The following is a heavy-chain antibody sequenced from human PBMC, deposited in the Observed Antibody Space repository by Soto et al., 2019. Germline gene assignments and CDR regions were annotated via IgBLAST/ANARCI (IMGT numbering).Heavy chain of an antibody. CDR1: GFTFSSYW. D-gene: IGHD4-4*01. CDR3: GSQRYSPSF. V-gene: IGHV3-74*01. Sequence: GGSLRLSCAASGFTFSSYWMTWVRQAPGKGLVWVSSINNDGSNKSYADSVKGRFTISRDNAKNSLYLQMNSLRAEDTAVYYCGSQRYSPSFWGQGTLVTVSS. CDR2: INNDGSNK. J-gene: IGHJ4*02.